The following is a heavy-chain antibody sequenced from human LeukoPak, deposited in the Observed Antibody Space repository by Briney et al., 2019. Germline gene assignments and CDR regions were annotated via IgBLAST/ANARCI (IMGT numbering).Heavy chain of an antibody. D-gene: IGHD3-22*01. Sequence: PSETLSLTCTVSGGSLSSYYWSWIRQPPGKGLEWIGYIYYSGSTNYNPSLKSRVTISVDTSKNQFSLKLSSVTAADTAVYYCARRLGDYYDSRGYYYDGGRGTLVAVSS. V-gene: IGHV4-59*08. J-gene: IGHJ4*02. CDR1: GGSLSSYY. CDR2: IYYSGST. CDR3: ARRLGDYYDSRGYYYD.